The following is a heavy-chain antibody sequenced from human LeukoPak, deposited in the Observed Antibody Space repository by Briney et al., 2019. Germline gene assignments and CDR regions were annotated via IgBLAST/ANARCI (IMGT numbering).Heavy chain of an antibody. J-gene: IGHJ4*02. CDR3: ARRDRGTYDILTGYPYYFDY. D-gene: IGHD3-9*01. CDR1: GGSISSSSYY. Sequence: PSETLSLTCTVSGGSISSSSYYWGWIRQPPGKGLEWIGSIYYSGSTYYNPSLKSRVTISVDTSKNQFSLKLSSVTAADTAVYYCARRDRGTYDILTGYPYYFDYWGQGTLVTVSS. V-gene: IGHV4-39*01. CDR2: IYYSGST.